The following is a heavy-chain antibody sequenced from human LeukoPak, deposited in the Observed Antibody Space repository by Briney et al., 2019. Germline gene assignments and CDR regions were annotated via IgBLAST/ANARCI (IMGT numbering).Heavy chain of an antibody. J-gene: IGHJ6*02. V-gene: IGHV4-34*01. CDR3: ARHEHGSGSYWSHYYYYYGMDV. CDR2: INHSGST. D-gene: IGHD3-10*01. CDR1: GGSFSGYY. Sequence: PSETLSLTCAVYGGSFSGYYWSWIRQPPGKGLEWIGEINHSGSTNYNPSLKSRVTISVDTSKNQFSLKLSSVTAADTAVYYCARHEHGSGSYWSHYYYYYGMDVWGQGTTVTVSS.